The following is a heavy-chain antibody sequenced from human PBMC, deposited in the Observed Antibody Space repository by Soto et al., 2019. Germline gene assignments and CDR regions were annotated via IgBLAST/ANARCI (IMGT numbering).Heavy chain of an antibody. CDR3: VRGYNSFDS. J-gene: IGHJ4*02. CDR1: GFTLSDHY. V-gene: IGHV3-72*01. Sequence: EVQLVESGGGLVQPGGSLRLSCAASGFTLSDHYMDWVRQAPGKGPEWVGRTRNKAKRYTTEYAASVKGRFTISSDDSKNSLFLQMISLKTEDTAVYYCVRGYNSFDSWGQGTLVTVSS. CDR2: TRNKAKRYTT. D-gene: IGHD1-1*01.